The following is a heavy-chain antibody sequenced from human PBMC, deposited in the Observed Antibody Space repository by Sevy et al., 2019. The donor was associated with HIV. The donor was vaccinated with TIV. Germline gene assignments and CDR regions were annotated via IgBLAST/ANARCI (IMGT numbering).Heavy chain of an antibody. V-gene: IGHV3-7*01. CDR1: GFTVSSYW. J-gene: IGHJ6*02. Sequence: GGSLRLSCAASGFTVSSYWMSWVRQAPGKGLEWVANIKQDGSEKYYVDSVKGRFTISRDNAKNSRYLQMNSLRAEDTAVYYCARSLDSSSWSRYYYYYGMDVWGQGTTVTVSS. CDR2: IKQDGSEK. D-gene: IGHD6-13*01. CDR3: ARSLDSSSWSRYYYYYGMDV.